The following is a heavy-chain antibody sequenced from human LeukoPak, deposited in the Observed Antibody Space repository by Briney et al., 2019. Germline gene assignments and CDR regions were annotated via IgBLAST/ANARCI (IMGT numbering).Heavy chain of an antibody. CDR2: ISYEGSNK. CDR3: ARDHDDYDSSGYPDY. J-gene: IGHJ4*02. D-gene: IGHD3-22*01. Sequence: GGSLRLSCAASGFTFSSYAMHWVRQAQGKGLEWVAVISYEGSNKYYAASVKGRFTISRDNSKNTLYLQMNSLRAEDTAVYYCARDHDDYDSSGYPDYWGQGTLVTVSS. CDR1: GFTFSSYA. V-gene: IGHV3-30*04.